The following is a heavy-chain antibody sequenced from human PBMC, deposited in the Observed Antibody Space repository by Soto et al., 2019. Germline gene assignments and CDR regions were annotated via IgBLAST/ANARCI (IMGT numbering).Heavy chain of an antibody. J-gene: IGHJ6*02. V-gene: IGHV4-30-2*01. D-gene: IGHD3-10*01. CDR3: SIAIGSGFGDYWGYYYGMDV. CDR2: IYHSGST. CDR1: GGSISSGGYS. Sequence: SETLSLTCAVSGGSISSGGYSWSWIRQPPGKGLEWIGYIYHSGSTYYNPSLKSRVTISVDRSKNQFSMKLSSVTAADTAVYFFSIAIGSGFGDYWGYYYGMDVWGQGTTVTVSS.